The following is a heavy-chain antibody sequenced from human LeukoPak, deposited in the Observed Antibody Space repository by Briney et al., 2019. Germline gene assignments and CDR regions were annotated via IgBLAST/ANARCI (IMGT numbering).Heavy chain of an antibody. D-gene: IGHD1-1*01. V-gene: IGHV4-61*01. Sequence: PSETLSLTCSVSGGSVSSGNYYWSWIRQPPGKGLEWIGYVDYSGSTSYNPSLRRRITISLDTSKNQFSLKVMYLTAADTAVYFCARGIRTGYGYWGQGALVTVSS. CDR2: VDYSGST. J-gene: IGHJ4*02. CDR1: GGSVSSGNYY. CDR3: ARGIRTGYGY.